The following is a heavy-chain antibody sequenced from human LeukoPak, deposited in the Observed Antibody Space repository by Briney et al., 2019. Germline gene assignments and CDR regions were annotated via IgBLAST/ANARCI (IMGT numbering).Heavy chain of an antibody. CDR1: GGSISSSSYY. J-gene: IGHJ5*02. Sequence: SETLSLTCTVSGGSISSSSYYWGWIRQPPGKGLEWIGSIYYSGSTYYNPSLKSRVTISVDTSKNQFSLKLSSVTAADTAVYCCARQLLPGFGNNWFDPWGQGTLVTVSS. CDR2: IYYSGST. CDR3: ARQLLPGFGNNWFDP. V-gene: IGHV4-39*01. D-gene: IGHD2/OR15-2a*01.